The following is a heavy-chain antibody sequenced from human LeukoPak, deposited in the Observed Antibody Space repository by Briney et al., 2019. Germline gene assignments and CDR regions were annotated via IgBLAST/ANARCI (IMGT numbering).Heavy chain of an antibody. CDR3: AREIAAGGWRGFDY. V-gene: IGHV1-2*02. D-gene: IGHD6-13*01. Sequence: ASVKVSCKASEYTLTGYYMHWVRQAPGQGLEWMGWINPNSGATNYARKFQGRVTMTRDTSISTAYMELSSLRSDDTAVYYCAREIAAGGWRGFDYWGQGTLVTVSS. CDR1: EYTLTGYY. J-gene: IGHJ4*02. CDR2: INPNSGAT.